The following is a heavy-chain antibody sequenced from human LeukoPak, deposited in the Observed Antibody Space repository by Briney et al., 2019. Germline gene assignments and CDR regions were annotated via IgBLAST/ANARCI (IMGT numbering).Heavy chain of an antibody. V-gene: IGHV3-30*14. CDR2: ISYDGSNK. D-gene: IGHD1-1*01. CDR1: GFTFSSYA. CDR3: ARAGPGTTFHSFYFDY. Sequence: PGRSLRLSCAASGFTFSSYAMHWVRQAPGKGLEWVAVISYDGSNKYYADSAKGRFTISRDNSKNTLYLQMNSLRAEDTAVYYCARAGPGTTFHSFYFDYWGQGTLVTVSS. J-gene: IGHJ4*02.